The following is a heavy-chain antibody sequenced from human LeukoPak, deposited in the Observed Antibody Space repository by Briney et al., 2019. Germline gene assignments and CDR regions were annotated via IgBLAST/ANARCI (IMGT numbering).Heavy chain of an antibody. J-gene: IGHJ6*02. CDR3: ARWARGMDV. CDR1: GGSISSGCYS. V-gene: IGHV4-30-2*01. CDR2: IYHSGST. Sequence: SETLSLTCAVSGGSISSGCYSWSWIRQPPGKGLEWIGYIYHSGSTNYNPSLKSRVTISVGTSKNQFSLKLSSVTAADTAVYYCARWARGMDVWGQGTTVTVSS.